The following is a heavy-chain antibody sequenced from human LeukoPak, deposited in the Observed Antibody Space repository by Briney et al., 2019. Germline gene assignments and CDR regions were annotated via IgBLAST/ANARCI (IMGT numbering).Heavy chain of an antibody. J-gene: IGHJ4*02. Sequence: GGSLRLSCVASGSTFKSYSMNWVRQAPGKGLEWVSFITSTSSDLFYSDSVKGRFTVSRDNARNSLYLQMNSLTAEDTAVYYCARAAGHYFDYWGQGSLVTVSS. V-gene: IGHV3-21*05. CDR2: ITSTSSDL. CDR1: GSTFKSYS. D-gene: IGHD3-10*01. CDR3: ARAAGHYFDY.